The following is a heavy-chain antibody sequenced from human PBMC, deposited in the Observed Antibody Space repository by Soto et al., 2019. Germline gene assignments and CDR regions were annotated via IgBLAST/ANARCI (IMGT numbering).Heavy chain of an antibody. CDR1: GFTFSSYG. V-gene: IGHV3-30*18. J-gene: IGHJ4*02. Sequence: QVQLVESGGGVVQPGRSLRLSCAASGFTFSSYGMHWVRQAPGKGLEWVAVISYDGSNKYYADSVKGRFTISRDNXKNTLYLKMNSLRAEDTAVYYCAKGGATVVTSPDYWGQGTLVTVSS. CDR2: ISYDGSNK. CDR3: AKGGATVVTSPDY. D-gene: IGHD2-21*02.